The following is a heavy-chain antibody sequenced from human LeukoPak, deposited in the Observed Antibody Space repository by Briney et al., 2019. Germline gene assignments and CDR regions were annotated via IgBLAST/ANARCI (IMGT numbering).Heavy chain of an antibody. CDR1: GFTFSSYA. CDR2: ISGSGGST. J-gene: IGHJ4*02. D-gene: IGHD2-15*01. CDR3: AKLQAAAPFYYFDY. Sequence: RGSLRLSCAASGFTFSSYAMSWVRQAPGKGLEWVSAISGSGGSTYYADSVKGRFTISRDNSKNTLYLQMNSLRAEDTAVYYCAKLQAAAPFYYFDYWGQGTLVTVSS. V-gene: IGHV3-23*01.